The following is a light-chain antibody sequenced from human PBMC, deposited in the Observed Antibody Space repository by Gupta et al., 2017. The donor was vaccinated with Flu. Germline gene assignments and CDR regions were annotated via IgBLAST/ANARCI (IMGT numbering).Light chain of an antibody. CDR3: QKYNSAPHT. V-gene: IGKV1-27*01. Sequence: SPSSLSASVGDRVTITCRASQGINSYLAWYQQRPGKVPKLLIYAASTLQSGVPSRFSGSGSGTDFTLNISSLQPEDGATYYCQKYNSAPHTFGQGTRLEIK. CDR1: QGINSY. J-gene: IGKJ2*01. CDR2: AAS.